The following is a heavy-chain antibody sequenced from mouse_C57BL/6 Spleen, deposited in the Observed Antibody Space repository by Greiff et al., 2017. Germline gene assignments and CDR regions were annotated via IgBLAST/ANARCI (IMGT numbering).Heavy chain of an antibody. CDR2: IHPNSGST. CDR3: ARREGLGGWYFDV. J-gene: IGHJ1*03. Sequence: VQLQQPGAELVKPGASVKLSCKASGYTFTSYWMHWVKQRPGQGLEWIGMIHPNSGSTNYNEKFKSKATLTVDKSSSTAYMQLSSLTSEDSAVYYCARREGLGGWYFDVWGTGTTVTVSS. CDR1: GYTFTSYW. V-gene: IGHV1-64*01. D-gene: IGHD4-1*01.